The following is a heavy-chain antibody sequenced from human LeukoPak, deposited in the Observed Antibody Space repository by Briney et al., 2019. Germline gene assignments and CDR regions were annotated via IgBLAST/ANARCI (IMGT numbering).Heavy chain of an antibody. CDR3: ARGRNRQFDY. V-gene: IGHV4-34*01. CDR1: GGSFSGYY. D-gene: IGHD1-14*01. CDR2: INHSGST. Sequence: PETLSLTCAVYGGSFSGYYWSWIRQPPGKGLEWIGEINHSGSTNYNPSLKSRVTISVDTSKNQFSLKLSSVTAADTAVYYCARGRNRQFDYWGQGTLVTVSS. J-gene: IGHJ4*02.